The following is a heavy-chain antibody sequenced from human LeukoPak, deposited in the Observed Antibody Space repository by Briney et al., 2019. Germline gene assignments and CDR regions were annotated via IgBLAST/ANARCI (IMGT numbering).Heavy chain of an antibody. CDR1: GFTFSSYS. CDR3: ARGSLWSNYFDY. D-gene: IGHD3-10*01. Sequence: AGGSLRLSCAASGFTFSSYSMNWVRQAPGKGLEWVSSISSSSSYIYYADSVKGRFTISRDNAKNSLYLQMNSLRAEDTAVYYCARGSLWSNYFDYWGQGTLVTVSS. V-gene: IGHV3-21*01. J-gene: IGHJ4*02. CDR2: ISSSSSYI.